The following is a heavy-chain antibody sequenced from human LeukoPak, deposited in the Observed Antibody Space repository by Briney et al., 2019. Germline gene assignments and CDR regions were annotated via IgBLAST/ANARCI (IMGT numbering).Heavy chain of an antibody. V-gene: IGHV4-59*01. CDR2: IYYSGTT. CDR3: ARATGTYYDILTGYPLFDY. Sequence: SETLSLTCTVSGGSISSYYWSWIRQPPGKGLEWIGYIYYSGTTNYNPSLKSRVTISVDTSKNQFSLKLSSVTAADTAAYYCARATGTYYDILTGYPLFDYWGQGTLVTVSS. CDR1: GGSISSYY. D-gene: IGHD3-9*01. J-gene: IGHJ4*02.